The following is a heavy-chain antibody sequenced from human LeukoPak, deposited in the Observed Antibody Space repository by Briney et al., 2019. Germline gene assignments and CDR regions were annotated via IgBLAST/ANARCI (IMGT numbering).Heavy chain of an antibody. D-gene: IGHD6-13*01. CDR2: ISSSSSYI. Sequence: PGRSLSLSCAASGFTFSSYSMNWVRQAPGKGLEWVSSISSSSSYIYYADSVKGRFTISRDNAKNSLYLQMNSLRAEDTAVYYCARDRGIAAAGYYYYYGMDVWGQGTTVTVSS. V-gene: IGHV3-21*01. J-gene: IGHJ6*02. CDR1: GFTFSSYS. CDR3: ARDRGIAAAGYYYYYGMDV.